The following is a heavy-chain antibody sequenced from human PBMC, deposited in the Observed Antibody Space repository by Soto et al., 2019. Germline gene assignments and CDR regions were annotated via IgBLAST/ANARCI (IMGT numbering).Heavy chain of an antibody. CDR3: AKDSASYCGGDCHFDY. V-gene: IGHV3-30*18. D-gene: IGHD2-21*02. CDR2: ISYDGSNK. Sequence: QPGGSLRLSFASSGFTFSSYGMHWVCQAQGKGLEWVAVISYDGSNKYYADSVKGRFTISRDNSKNTLYLQMNSLRAEDTAVYYCAKDSASYCGGDCHFDYWGQGTLVTVSS. CDR1: GFTFSSYG. J-gene: IGHJ4*02.